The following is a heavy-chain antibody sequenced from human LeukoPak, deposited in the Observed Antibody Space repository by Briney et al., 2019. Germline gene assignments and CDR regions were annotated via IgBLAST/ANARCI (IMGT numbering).Heavy chain of an antibody. Sequence: GGSLRLSCTASGFTFSSYALHWVRQAPGKRLEWVAFISYDGSTKDYTDSVKGRFTISRDSSKNTLFLQMNSLRAEDTALYYCARAGCSSSSCYWPYWGQGTLVTVSS. D-gene: IGHD2-2*01. CDR3: ARAGCSSSSCYWPY. CDR2: ISYDGSTK. J-gene: IGHJ4*02. CDR1: GFTFSSYA. V-gene: IGHV3-30-3*01.